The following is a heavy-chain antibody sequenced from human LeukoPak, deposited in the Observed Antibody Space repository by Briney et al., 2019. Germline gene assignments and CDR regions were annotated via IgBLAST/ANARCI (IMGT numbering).Heavy chain of an antibody. CDR3: ASTVRWYRAFDI. CDR2: ISAYNGNT. J-gene: IGHJ3*02. CDR1: GYTFTSYG. D-gene: IGHD6-13*01. Sequence: ASVKVSCKASGYTFTSYGISWVRQALGQGLEWMGWISAYNGNTNYAQKLQGRVTMTTDTSTSTAYMELRSLRSDDTAVYYCASTVRWYRAFDIWGQGTMVTVSS. V-gene: IGHV1-18*01.